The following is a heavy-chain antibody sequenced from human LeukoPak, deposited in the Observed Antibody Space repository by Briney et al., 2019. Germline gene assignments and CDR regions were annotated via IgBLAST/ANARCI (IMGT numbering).Heavy chain of an antibody. CDR1: GGSIRSHY. Sequence: SETLSLTCTVSGGSIRSHYWNWIRQPAGKGLEWIGRLHHSGVTNENPSLMPRLSMSVDTSKNQFSMMLTSVTAADTAMYHCARDTGVEGPTGGISFDYWGQGTLVTVSS. V-gene: IGHV4-4*07. D-gene: IGHD1-26*01. CDR2: LHHSGVT. CDR3: ARDTGVEGPTGGISFDY. J-gene: IGHJ4*02.